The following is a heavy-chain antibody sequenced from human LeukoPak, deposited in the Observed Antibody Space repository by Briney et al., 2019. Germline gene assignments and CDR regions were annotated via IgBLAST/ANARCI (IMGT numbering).Heavy chain of an antibody. V-gene: IGHV3-21*01. D-gene: IGHD3-10*01. CDR1: GFTFTTYS. J-gene: IGHJ6*04. Sequence: PGGSLRLSCEASGFTFTTYSMTWVRQAPGKGLEWVSIISSGSSAIFSADALKGRFTISRDDAKNSLYLQMNSLRAEDTAVYYCVRGKANYGSGSDVWGKGTAVTVSS. CDR3: VRGKANYGSGSDV. CDR2: ISSGSSAI.